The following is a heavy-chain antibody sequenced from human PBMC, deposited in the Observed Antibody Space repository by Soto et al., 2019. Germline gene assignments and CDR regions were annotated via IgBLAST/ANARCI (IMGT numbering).Heavy chain of an antibody. D-gene: IGHD3-22*01. Sequence: KSSETLSLTCTVSGVPISSGGYYWSWIRQPPGKGLEWIGYIYYSGSTYYNPSLKSRVTISVDTSKNQFSLKLSSVTAADTAVYYCARDIGSSGYSDDDAFDIWGQGTMVTVSS. V-gene: IGHV4-30-4*08. CDR1: GVPISSGGYY. CDR3: ARDIGSSGYSDDDAFDI. CDR2: IYYSGST. J-gene: IGHJ3*02.